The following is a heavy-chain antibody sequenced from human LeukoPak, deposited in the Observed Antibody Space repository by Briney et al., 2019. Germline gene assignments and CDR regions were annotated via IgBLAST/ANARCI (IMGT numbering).Heavy chain of an antibody. CDR2: IYNGGNT. D-gene: IGHD1-26*01. V-gene: IGHV3-53*01. Sequence: GGSLRLSCAASGITVSSNYMSWVRQAPGKGLEWVSVIYNGGNTYYADSVKGRFATSRDSFDNTLYLQMNSLRAEDTAVYYCARACGSYYAEYFHLWGQGTLVTVSS. J-gene: IGHJ1*01. CDR1: GITVSSNY. CDR3: ARACGSYYAEYFHL.